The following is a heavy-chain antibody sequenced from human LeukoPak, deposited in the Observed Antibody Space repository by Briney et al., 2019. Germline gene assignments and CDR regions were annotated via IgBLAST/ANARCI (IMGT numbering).Heavy chain of an antibody. Sequence: GGSLRLSCAASGFTFKLYWMHWVRQVPGKGPVWVARINDDGSDTVYADSVKGRFTISRDDAKNMLFLQMNSLRGEDTAVYHCARGGPSTWSWGQGTLVTVSS. V-gene: IGHV3-74*01. CDR2: INDDGSDT. J-gene: IGHJ5*02. CDR3: ARGGPSTWS. CDR1: GFTFKLYW. D-gene: IGHD2-15*01.